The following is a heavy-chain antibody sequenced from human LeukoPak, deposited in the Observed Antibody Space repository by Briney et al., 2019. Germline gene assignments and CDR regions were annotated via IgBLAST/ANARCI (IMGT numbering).Heavy chain of an antibody. Sequence: PSETLSLTCTVSGGSISSYYWSWIRQPPGKGLEWIGYIYYSGSTNYNPSLKSRVTISVDTSKNQFSLKLSSVTAADTALYYCASLLNGAFDIWGQRTMVTVSS. CDR2: IYYSGST. J-gene: IGHJ3*02. D-gene: IGHD2-8*01. CDR3: ASLLNGAFDI. CDR1: GGSISSYY. V-gene: IGHV4-59*01.